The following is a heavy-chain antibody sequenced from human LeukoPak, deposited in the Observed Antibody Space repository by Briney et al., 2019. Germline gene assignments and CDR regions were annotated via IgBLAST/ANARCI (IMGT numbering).Heavy chain of an antibody. V-gene: IGHV4-59*01. Sequence: SETLSLTCSVSGGSITSYYWSWIRQPPGKGLEWIGHVSDGGRTNYSPSLRSRVSISVDTSKNQFSLKLNSVTAADTAMYFCARASTTFDDWGQGTLVTVSS. J-gene: IGHJ4*02. D-gene: IGHD1-14*01. CDR1: GGSITSYY. CDR2: VSDGGRT. CDR3: ARASTTFDD.